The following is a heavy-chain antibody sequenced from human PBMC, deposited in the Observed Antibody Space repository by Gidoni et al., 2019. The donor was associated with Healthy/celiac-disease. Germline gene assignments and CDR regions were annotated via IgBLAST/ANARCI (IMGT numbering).Heavy chain of an antibody. CDR3: SRDRSAGPPLGY. CDR2: IISSSSYI. J-gene: IGHJ4*02. D-gene: IGHD3-16*01. V-gene: IGHV3-21*01. Sequence: QRVNSAPGLVKPRGCTGLTQAADGFAVSSYSMHWVRPAPGTGRTWVSSIISSSSYIYYADSANGPFTISRDNSQNSLSLQLTSLRAEDTAVYSCSRDRSAGPPLGYWGQGTLVTVSS. CDR1: GFAVSSYS.